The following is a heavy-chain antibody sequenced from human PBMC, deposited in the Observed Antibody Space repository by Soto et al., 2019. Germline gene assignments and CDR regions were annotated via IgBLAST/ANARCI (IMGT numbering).Heavy chain of an antibody. V-gene: IGHV3-33*01. CDR2: IWYDGTNK. D-gene: IGHD5-18*01. Sequence: QVQLVESGGGVVQPGRSLRLSCAASGFTFSNYGMHWVRQAPGKGLEWVALIWYDGTNKYYADSVKGRFTISRDNXMNTLDLEMNSLRAEDTAVYYCARDRDTAMVTALGNWGQGTLVTVSS. CDR3: ARDRDTAMVTALGN. CDR1: GFTFSNYG. J-gene: IGHJ4*02.